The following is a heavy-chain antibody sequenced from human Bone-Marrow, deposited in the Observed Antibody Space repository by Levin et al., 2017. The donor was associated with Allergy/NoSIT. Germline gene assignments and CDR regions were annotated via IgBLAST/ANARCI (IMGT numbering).Heavy chain of an antibody. CDR1: FFPFPLSF. V-gene: IGHV3-30*18. Sequence: GGSLRLSFSSSFFPFPLSFLPFFLPSPFKGLEWVAGISYDGSKKSYGDSVKGRFTISRDNSKNTLHLQMNRLRAEDTAVYYCAKVGIKMIVVGDGFDVWGQGTVVTVSS. D-gene: IGHD3-22*01. CDR3: AKVGIKMIVVGDGFDV. CDR2: ISYDGSKK. J-gene: IGHJ3*01.